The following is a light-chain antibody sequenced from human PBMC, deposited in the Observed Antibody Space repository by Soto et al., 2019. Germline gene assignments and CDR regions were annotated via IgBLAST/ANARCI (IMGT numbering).Light chain of an antibody. CDR1: SSDVGGYNY. CDR3: SSYPSSSV. CDR2: DVS. J-gene: IGLJ1*01. Sequence: QSVLTQPASVSGSPGQSITISCTGTSSDVGGYNYVSWYQQHPGKAPKLMIYDVSNRPSGVSNRFSGSKSGNTASLTISGLQAEDEADYYCSSYPSSSVFGNGTKVTVL. V-gene: IGLV2-14*01.